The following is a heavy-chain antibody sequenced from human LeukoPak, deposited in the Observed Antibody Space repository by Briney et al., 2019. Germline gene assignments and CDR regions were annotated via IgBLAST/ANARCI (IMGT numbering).Heavy chain of an antibody. Sequence: SETLSLTCAVYGGSFSGYYWSWIRQPPGKGLEWIGEINHSGSTNYNPSLKSRVTISVDTSENQFSLKLSSVTAADTAVYYCARGRVTMVRGVIITSPGAYWFDPWGQGTLVTVSS. J-gene: IGHJ5*02. CDR3: ARGRVTMVRGVIITSPGAYWFDP. CDR2: INHSGST. CDR1: GGSFSGYY. D-gene: IGHD3-10*01. V-gene: IGHV4-34*01.